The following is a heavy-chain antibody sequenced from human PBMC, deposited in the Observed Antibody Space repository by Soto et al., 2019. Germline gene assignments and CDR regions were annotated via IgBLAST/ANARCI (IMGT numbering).Heavy chain of an antibody. CDR3: AKDAVYGDGLCCPES. Sequence: GGSLRLACAASGLTCPKYAMIWIRQAPGKGLEWISGILVSGGTYHADSVMVLFTLSKDNSSTTLCPQMNSLRDEDTGVYYCAKDAVYGDGLCCPESWGQETLVTICS. D-gene: IGHD4-17*01. CDR1: GLTCPKYA. CDR2: ILVSGGT. V-gene: IGHV3-23*01. J-gene: IGHJ4*02.